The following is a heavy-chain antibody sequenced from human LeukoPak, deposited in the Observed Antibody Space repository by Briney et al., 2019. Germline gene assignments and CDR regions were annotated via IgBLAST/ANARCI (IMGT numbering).Heavy chain of an antibody. J-gene: IGHJ3*02. Sequence: ASVKVSCKASGYTFSTYAINWVRQAPGQGLEFMGWINTYNGNPTYAQAFIGRFVFSVDTSASTAYLQTSSLKTEDTAVYYCASMGANGFDIWGQGTTVTVSS. CDR2: INTYNGNP. CDR3: ASMGANGFDI. CDR1: GYTFSTYA. V-gene: IGHV7-4-1*02. D-gene: IGHD3-16*01.